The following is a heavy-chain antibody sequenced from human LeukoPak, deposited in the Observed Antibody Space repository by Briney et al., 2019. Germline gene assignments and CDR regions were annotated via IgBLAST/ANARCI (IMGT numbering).Heavy chain of an antibody. CDR3: ARVDGYCSSTSCYVGFDY. Sequence: SETLSFTCTVSGGSISSYYWSGIRQPPGKGLEWIGYIYYSGSTNYNPSLKSRVTISVDTSKNQFSLKLSSVTAADTAVYYCARVDGYCSSTSCYVGFDYWGQGTLVTVSS. D-gene: IGHD2-2*01. CDR2: IYYSGST. J-gene: IGHJ4*02. CDR1: GGSISSYY. V-gene: IGHV4-59*01.